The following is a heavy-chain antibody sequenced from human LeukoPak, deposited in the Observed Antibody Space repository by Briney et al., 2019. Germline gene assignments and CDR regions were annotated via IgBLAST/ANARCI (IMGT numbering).Heavy chain of an antibody. J-gene: IGHJ4*02. CDR2: IYNTGST. Sequence: PWETLSLTCAVSGVSIGGYSWSWIRQSPGKGLEWMGFIYNTGSTKYNPSLESRATMSVVTSKNQFSLNLISLTAADTAVYFCARHSVSKNYLEYWGQGILVSVSS. V-gene: IGHV4-59*08. D-gene: IGHD2/OR15-2a*01. CDR1: GVSIGGYS. CDR3: ARHSVSKNYLEY.